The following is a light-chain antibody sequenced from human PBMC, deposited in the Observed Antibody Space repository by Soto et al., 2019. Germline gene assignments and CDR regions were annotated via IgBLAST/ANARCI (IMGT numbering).Light chain of an antibody. Sequence: EVVLTQSPGTLSLSRGERATLSCRASLSVSSSYLAWYQQKPGQAPRLLIYETSTRATGIPDRFSGSGSGADFTLTISRLEPEDFAVYYCQLYRNSLYTFGQGTNLEIK. CDR1: LSVSSSY. J-gene: IGKJ2*01. CDR3: QLYRNSLYT. CDR2: ETS. V-gene: IGKV3-20*01.